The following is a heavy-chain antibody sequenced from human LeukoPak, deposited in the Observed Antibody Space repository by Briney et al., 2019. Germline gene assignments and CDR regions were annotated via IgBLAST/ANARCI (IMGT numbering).Heavy chain of an antibody. D-gene: IGHD5-18*01. CDR1: AGSISGFF. CDR2: ISYSGST. V-gene: IGHV4-59*01. J-gene: IGHJ6*03. Sequence: SETLSLTCTVSAGSISGFFWSWIRQPPGKGLEWIGYISYSGSTNYNPSLKSRVTISADTSKNQVSLKLSPVTAADTAVYYCARTYRYGSFPVYHFYMDVWGKGTTVTVSS. CDR3: ARTYRYGSFPVYHFYMDV.